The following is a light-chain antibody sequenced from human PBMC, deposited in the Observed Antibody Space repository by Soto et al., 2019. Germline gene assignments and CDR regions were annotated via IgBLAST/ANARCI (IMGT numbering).Light chain of an antibody. J-gene: IGKJ3*01. CDR1: QSVSANY. CDR2: GAS. CDR3: HQYGSSPFT. V-gene: IGKV3-20*01. Sequence: EVVLTQSPATLSLSPGERATLSCRANQSVSANYLAWYQQKPGQAPRLLIYGASSRATAIPDRFSGSGSGTDFTLTISRLEPEDFAGGYCHQYGSSPFTFGPGTKVDIK.